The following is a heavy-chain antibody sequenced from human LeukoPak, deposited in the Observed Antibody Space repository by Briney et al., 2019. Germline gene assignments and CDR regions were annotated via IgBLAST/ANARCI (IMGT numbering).Heavy chain of an antibody. CDR1: GGSISSYY. CDR2: IYYSGST. J-gene: IGHJ3*02. Sequence: SETLSLTCTVSGGSISSYYWSWIRQPPGKGLEWIGYIYYSGSTNHNPSLKSRVTISVDTSKNQFSLKLSSVTAADTAVYYCARHLQYYDSSGYYPGAFDIWGQGTMVTVSS. CDR3: ARHLQYYDSSGYYPGAFDI. D-gene: IGHD3-22*01. V-gene: IGHV4-59*08.